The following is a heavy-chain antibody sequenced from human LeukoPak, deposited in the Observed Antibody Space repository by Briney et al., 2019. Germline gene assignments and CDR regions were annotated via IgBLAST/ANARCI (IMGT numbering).Heavy chain of an antibody. CDR2: MNPNIGNT. CDR3: ARGRETYYDILTGYYDY. J-gene: IGHJ4*02. CDR1: GYTFTSYA. Sequence: ASVKVSCKASGYTFTSYAINWVRQATGQGLEWMGWMNPNIGNTDYAQKFQGRVTMTRNTSISTAYMELSSLRSEDTAVYYCARGRETYYDILTGYYDYWGQGTLVTVSS. D-gene: IGHD3-9*01. V-gene: IGHV1-8*01.